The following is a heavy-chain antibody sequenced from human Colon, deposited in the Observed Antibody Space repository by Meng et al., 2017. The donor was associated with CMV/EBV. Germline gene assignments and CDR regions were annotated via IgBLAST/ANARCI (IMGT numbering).Heavy chain of an antibody. J-gene: IGHJ3*02. CDR3: ATSSRDIEVFEM. D-gene: IGHD1-14*01. V-gene: IGHV4-59*11. CDR1: GVSMTGHY. Sequence: SETLSLTCTVSGVSMTGHYASWIRQSPGKGLEWIGFTYYIGSADIGTRYSPSFESRVSISLDTSKDQFTLRLNSVTAADTAVYFCATSSRDIEVFEMWGQGTKVTVSS. CDR2: TYYIGSADIGT.